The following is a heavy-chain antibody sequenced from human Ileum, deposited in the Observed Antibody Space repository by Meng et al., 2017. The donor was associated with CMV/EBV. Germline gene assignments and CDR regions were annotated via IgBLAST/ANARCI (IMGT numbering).Heavy chain of an antibody. J-gene: IGHJ4*02. D-gene: IGHD3-10*01. CDR2: IYSGGST. V-gene: IGHV3-66*02. Sequence: EVQFMESGGGLVQPGGSLRLSCVASTFTVTNTYMTWVRQAPGKGLEWVSTIYSGGSTEHADSVKGRFTISRDHSKNTVYLQMNDLRVEDTALYYCVREEFVWGQGTLVTVYS. CDR3: VREEFV. CDR1: TFTVTNTY.